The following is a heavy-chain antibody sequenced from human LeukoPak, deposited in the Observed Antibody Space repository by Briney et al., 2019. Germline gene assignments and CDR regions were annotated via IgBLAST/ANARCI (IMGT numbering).Heavy chain of an antibody. V-gene: IGHV3-30*18. Sequence: GGSLRLSCAASGFTFSSYGMHWVRQAPGKGLEWVAVISYDGSNKYYADSVRGRFTISRDNSKNTLYLQMNSLRVEDTAVYYCAKGRDYGGNSKFDYWGQGTLVTVSS. CDR3: AKGRDYGGNSKFDY. CDR2: ISYDGSNK. CDR1: GFTFSSYG. D-gene: IGHD4-23*01. J-gene: IGHJ4*02.